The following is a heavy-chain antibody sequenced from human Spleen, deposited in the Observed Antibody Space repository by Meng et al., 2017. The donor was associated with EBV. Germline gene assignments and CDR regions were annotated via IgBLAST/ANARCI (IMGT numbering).Heavy chain of an antibody. Sequence: QGRWVQSGAEGKKPGSSVKVSCKPSGGTFRSDAVSWVRQAPGQGLEWLGGLIPKSDAPYYAQKFQDRVTITADESTSTHYMDLRGLKSEDTAVYYCASESGRGFTPDYWGQGTLVTVSS. CDR1: GGTFRSDA. D-gene: IGHD3-10*01. CDR3: ASESGRGFTPDY. CDR2: LIPKSDAP. V-gene: IGHV1-69*01. J-gene: IGHJ4*02.